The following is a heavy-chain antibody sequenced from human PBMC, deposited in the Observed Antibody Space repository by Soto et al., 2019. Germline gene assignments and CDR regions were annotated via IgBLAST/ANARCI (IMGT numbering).Heavy chain of an antibody. CDR3: AHIDPEIVTVGGHGGFDY. Sequence: QITLKESGPTLVRPPQTLTLTCTFSGFSLTSGVGVGWIRQPPGKALEWLPLIYWYDDKRYSPSLKNRLTITRDTSKHQVVLTTTNVGPVDTATYSCAHIDPEIVTVGGHGGFDYWGQGTLVTVSS. V-gene: IGHV2-5*01. D-gene: IGHD5-12*01. CDR2: IYWYDDK. J-gene: IGHJ4*02. CDR1: GFSLTSGVG.